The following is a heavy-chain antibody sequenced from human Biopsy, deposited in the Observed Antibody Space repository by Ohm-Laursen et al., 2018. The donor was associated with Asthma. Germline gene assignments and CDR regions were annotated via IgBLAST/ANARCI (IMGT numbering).Heavy chain of an antibody. V-gene: IGHV3-53*01. CDR1: GFTVSRDH. CDR2: IYSGGTS. Sequence: SLRLSCAASGFTVSRDHMFWVRQAPAKGLAWVSVIYSGGTSHTADPVRVRFTISRDFSKNTLHLQMHSLRVEDTAVYYCARGDSSGWSHYYFDYWGQGTLVTVSS. D-gene: IGHD6-19*01. J-gene: IGHJ4*02. CDR3: ARGDSSGWSHYYFDY.